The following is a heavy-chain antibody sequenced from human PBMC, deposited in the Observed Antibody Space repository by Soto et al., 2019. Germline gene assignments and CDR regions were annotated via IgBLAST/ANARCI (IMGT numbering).Heavy chain of an antibody. CDR2: ISSSSSYI. CDR3: ARARAGQQLVHGMDV. Sequence: GGSLRLSCAASGFTFSSYSMNWVRQAPGKGLEWVSSISSSSSYIYYADSVKGRFTISRDNAKNSLYLQMNSLRAEDTAVYYCARARAGQQLVHGMDVWGQGTTVTVSS. CDR1: GFTFSSYS. D-gene: IGHD6-13*01. J-gene: IGHJ6*02. V-gene: IGHV3-21*01.